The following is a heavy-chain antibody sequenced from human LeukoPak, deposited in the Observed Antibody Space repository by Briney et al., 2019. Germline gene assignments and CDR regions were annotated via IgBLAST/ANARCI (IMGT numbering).Heavy chain of an antibody. D-gene: IGHD7-27*01. J-gene: IGHJ2*01. CDR2: INHSGST. CDR1: GGSFSGYY. V-gene: IGHV4-34*01. CDR3: ARDAVTGDRSFDL. Sequence: PSETLSLTCAVYGGSFSGYYWSWIRQPPGKGLEWIGEINHSGSTNYNPSLKSRVTISVDRSKNQFSLKLSSVTAADTAVYYCARDAVTGDRSFDLWGRGTLVTVSS.